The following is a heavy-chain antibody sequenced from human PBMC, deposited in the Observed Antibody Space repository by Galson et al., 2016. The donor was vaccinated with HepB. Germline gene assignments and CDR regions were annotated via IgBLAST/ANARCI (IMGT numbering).Heavy chain of an antibody. CDR1: GFTFSNYG. V-gene: IGHV3-23*01. D-gene: IGHD7-27*01. CDR2: ISGSGGST. J-gene: IGHJ6*02. Sequence: SLRLSCAASGFTFSNYGMSWVRQAPGKGLEWVSGISGSGGSTYYADSVKGRFPFSRDNSKNTLYLQMNSLRAEDTAVYYCARAWGNYGMDVWGQGTTVTVSS. CDR3: ARAWGNYGMDV.